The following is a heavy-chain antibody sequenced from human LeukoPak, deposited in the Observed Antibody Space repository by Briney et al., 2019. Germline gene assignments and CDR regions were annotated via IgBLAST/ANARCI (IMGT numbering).Heavy chain of an antibody. CDR2: IYYSETT. CDR1: GGSISSSSYY. CDR3: ARQRYYGSGSYSLNWFDP. J-gene: IGHJ5*02. Sequence: PSETLSLTCTVSGGSISSSSYYWGWIRQPTGKGLEWIGSIYYSETTYYNPSLKSRVTISVDTSKNQFSLRLSSVTAADTAVYYCARQRYYGSGSYSLNWFDPWGQGTLVTVSS. D-gene: IGHD3-10*01. V-gene: IGHV4-39*01.